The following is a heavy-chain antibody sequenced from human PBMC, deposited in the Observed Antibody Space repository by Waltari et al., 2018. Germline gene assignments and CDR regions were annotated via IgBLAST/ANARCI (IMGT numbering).Heavy chain of an antibody. Sequence: QVQLQESGPGLVKPSQTLSLTCTVSGGSISSGDYYWSWIRQPPGKGLEWIGYIHYSGSTYCNPSLKSRVTISVETAKNQFSLKLSSVTAADTAVYYCAREAYYDFWSGYSGSGWFDPWGQGTLVTVSS. J-gene: IGHJ5*02. V-gene: IGHV4-30-4*08. D-gene: IGHD3-3*01. CDR1: GGSISSGDYY. CDR3: AREAYYDFWSGYSGSGWFDP. CDR2: IHYSGST.